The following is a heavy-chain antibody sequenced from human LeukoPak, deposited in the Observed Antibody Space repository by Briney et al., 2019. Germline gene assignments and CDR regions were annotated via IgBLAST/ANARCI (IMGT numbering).Heavy chain of an antibody. Sequence: ASVRVSCKASGGTFISYAISWVRQAPGQGLEWMGGIIPIFGTANYAQKFQGRVTITTDESTSTAYMELSSLRSEDTAVYYCARTKRRGSYYFDYWGQGTLVTVSS. V-gene: IGHV1-69*05. J-gene: IGHJ4*02. CDR1: GGTFISYA. CDR3: ARTKRRGSYYFDY. D-gene: IGHD1-26*01. CDR2: IIPIFGTA.